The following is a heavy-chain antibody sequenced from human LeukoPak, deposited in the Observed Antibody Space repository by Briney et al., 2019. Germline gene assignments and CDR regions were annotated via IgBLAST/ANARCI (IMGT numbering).Heavy chain of an antibody. CDR1: GFALKSYS. CDR3: ARDVLYFGERAFDP. V-gene: IGHV3-21*01. Sequence: GGSLRLSCAGSGFALKSYSLSWVRQAPGKGLEWVSSISSTSAYIYYADSVKGRFTISRDNVDNVVYLQMNSLGAEDTAVYYCARDVLYFGERAFDPWGQGTLVTVSS. CDR2: ISSTSAYI. J-gene: IGHJ5*02. D-gene: IGHD3-10*01.